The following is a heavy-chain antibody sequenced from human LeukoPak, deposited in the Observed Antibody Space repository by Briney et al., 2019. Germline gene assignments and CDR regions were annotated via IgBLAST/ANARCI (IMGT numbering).Heavy chain of an antibody. V-gene: IGHV3-30*02. CDR2: IRYDGNDK. CDR1: GFTFSSYG. CDR3: ARDLMRDRWFGES. Sequence: GGSLRLSCAASGFTFSSYGMHWVRQAPGKGLEWVAFIRYDGNDKYYADSVKGRFTISRDTSRNTLYLQMNSLRAEDTAVYYCARDLMRDRWFGESWGQGTLVTVSS. J-gene: IGHJ5*02. D-gene: IGHD3-10*01.